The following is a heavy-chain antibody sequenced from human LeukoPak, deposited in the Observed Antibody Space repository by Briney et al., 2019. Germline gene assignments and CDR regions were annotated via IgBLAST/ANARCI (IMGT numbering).Heavy chain of an antibody. Sequence: GGSLRLSCAASGFTFSSYSMNWVRQAPGKGLEWVSSISSSSSYIYYADSVKGRFTISRDNAKNSLYLQMNSLRAEDTAVYYCAREIWFGELEGDYWGQGTLATVSS. V-gene: IGHV3-21*01. D-gene: IGHD3-10*01. CDR1: GFTFSSYS. CDR2: ISSSSSYI. J-gene: IGHJ4*02. CDR3: AREIWFGELEGDY.